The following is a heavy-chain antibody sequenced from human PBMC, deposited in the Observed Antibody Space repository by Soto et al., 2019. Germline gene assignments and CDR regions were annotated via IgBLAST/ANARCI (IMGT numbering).Heavy chain of an antibody. CDR2: IYYSGST. J-gene: IGHJ6*02. CDR1: GGSISSSSYY. V-gene: IGHV4-39*01. D-gene: IGHD2-15*01. Sequence: SETLSLTCTVSGGSISSSSYYWGWIRQPPGKGLEWIANIYYSGSTYYNPSLKSRVTISVDTSKNQFSLKLNSVTAADTAVYYCARYSGELGYCSGGSCYEGDYYYGMDVWGQGTTVTVSS. CDR3: ARYSGELGYCSGGSCYEGDYYYGMDV.